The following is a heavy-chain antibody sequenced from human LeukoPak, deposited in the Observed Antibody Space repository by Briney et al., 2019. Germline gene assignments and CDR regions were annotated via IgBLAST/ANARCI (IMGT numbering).Heavy chain of an antibody. V-gene: IGHV1-46*01. CDR1: GYTFTSYY. D-gene: IGHD3-22*01. Sequence: ASVKVSCKASGYTFTSYYMHWVRQAPGQGLEWMGIINPSGGSTSYAQKFQGRVTITADESTSTAYMELSSLRSEDTAVYYCASGYDYYDSSGYPYYLDYWGQGTLVTVSS. J-gene: IGHJ4*02. CDR3: ASGYDYYDSSGYPYYLDY. CDR2: INPSGGST.